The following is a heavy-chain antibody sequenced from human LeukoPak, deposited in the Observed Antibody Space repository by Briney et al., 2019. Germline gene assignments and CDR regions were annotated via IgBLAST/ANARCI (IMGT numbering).Heavy chain of an antibody. D-gene: IGHD2-2*01. CDR2: INHSGST. V-gene: IGHV4-34*01. Sequence: SETLSLTCAVYGGSFSGYYWSRIRQPPGKGLEWIGEINHSGSTSYNPSLKSRVTISVDTSKNQFSLKLSSVTAADTAVYYCARLKGVVPAAKSRYYDYWGQGTLVTVSS. J-gene: IGHJ4*02. CDR3: ARLKGVVPAAKSRYYDY. CDR1: GGSFSGYY.